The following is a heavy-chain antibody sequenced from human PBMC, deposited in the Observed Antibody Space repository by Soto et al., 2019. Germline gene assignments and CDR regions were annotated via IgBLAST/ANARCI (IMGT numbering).Heavy chain of an antibody. D-gene: IGHD1-26*01. V-gene: IGHV4-61*08. J-gene: IGHJ4*02. CDR3: ARRQIVGGTTNFDY. CDR2: IYYTGTT. Sequence: PSETLSLTCTVSGGSVSSGGYYWSWIRQPPGKGLEWIGYIYYTGTTNYNPSLKSRVTISGDTSKNQFSLRLSSVTAADTAVYYCARRQIVGGTTNFDYWGPGTLVTAPQ. CDR1: GGSVSSGGYY.